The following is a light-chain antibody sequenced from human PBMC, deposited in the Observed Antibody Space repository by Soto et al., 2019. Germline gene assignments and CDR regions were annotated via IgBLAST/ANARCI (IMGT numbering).Light chain of an antibody. CDR1: HDSSNY. CDR3: QYCDYLPL. V-gene: IGKV1-33*01. CDR2: GAS. Sequence: DIQMTQSPSSLSASVGDIVTITCQASHDSSNYLNWYQHKPGKAPKLLIYGASNLETGVPSRFSGSGSGTDFTFTISSLQPEDIATYYCQYCDYLPLFGPGTTVDLK. J-gene: IGKJ3*01.